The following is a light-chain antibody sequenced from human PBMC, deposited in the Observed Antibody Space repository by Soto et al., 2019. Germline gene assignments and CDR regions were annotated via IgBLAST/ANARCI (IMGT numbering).Light chain of an antibody. J-gene: IGLJ3*02. V-gene: IGLV2-14*01. CDR3: SSYTTINTRV. CDR2: EVT. CDR1: SSDVGGYNY. Sequence: QSALTQPASVSGSPGQSITISCTGTSSDVGGYNYVSWYQQHPGKAPKLIIYEVTNRPSGVSNRFSGSKSGNTASLIISGLQAEDEADYYCSSYTTINTRVFGGGTKVTVL.